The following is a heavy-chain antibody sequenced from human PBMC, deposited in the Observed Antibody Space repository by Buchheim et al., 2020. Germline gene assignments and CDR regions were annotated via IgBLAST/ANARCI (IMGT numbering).Heavy chain of an antibody. J-gene: IGHJ4*02. D-gene: IGHD2-2*01. CDR3: ARTFCSSTSCYHLFDY. Sequence: QVQLVESGGGLVKPGGSLRLSCAASGFNFGDYYMNWIRQVPGKGLEWLSYIDFSGTTIKYADSVKGRFSISRDNAKNSLYLQMNSLRVEDTAVYYCARTFCSSTSCYHLFDYWGQGTL. V-gene: IGHV3-11*01. CDR1: GFNFGDYY. CDR2: IDFSGTTI.